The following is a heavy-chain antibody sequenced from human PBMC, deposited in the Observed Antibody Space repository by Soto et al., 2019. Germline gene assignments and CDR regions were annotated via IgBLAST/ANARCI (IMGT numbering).Heavy chain of an antibody. Sequence: QVQLVESGGGVVQPGRSLRLSCATSGFTFSSHSMHWVRQAPGKGLEWVAVTSYDGTNVDSVKGRFTFSRDYSKNTLYLQMNSVRAEDTAVYYCARGRAVGDTRDFDYWGQGTLVTVTS. CDR3: ARGRAVGDTRDFDY. J-gene: IGHJ4*02. CDR1: GFTFSSHS. CDR2: TSYDGTN. V-gene: IGHV3-30-3*01. D-gene: IGHD1-26*01.